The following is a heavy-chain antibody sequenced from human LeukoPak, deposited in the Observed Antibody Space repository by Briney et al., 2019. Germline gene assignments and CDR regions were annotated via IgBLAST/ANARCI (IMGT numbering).Heavy chain of an antibody. CDR3: ARHFRGYYYDAFDT. CDR1: GGSISRGTYY. J-gene: IGHJ3*02. CDR2: IYYSGST. Sequence: SETLSLTCTVSGGSISRGTYYWGWIRQPPGKGLEWLGSIYYSGSTHHNPSLKSRGTISVDTSKNEFSLKLTSVTAADTAVYYCARHFRGYYYDAFDTWGQGTMVTVSS. V-gene: IGHV4-39*01. D-gene: IGHD3-10*01.